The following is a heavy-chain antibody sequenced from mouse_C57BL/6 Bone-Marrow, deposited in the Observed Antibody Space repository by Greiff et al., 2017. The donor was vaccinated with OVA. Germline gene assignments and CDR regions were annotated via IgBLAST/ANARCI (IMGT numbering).Heavy chain of an antibody. Sequence: VQLQQSGPELVKPGASVKIPCKASGYTFTDYNMDWVKQSHGKSLEWIGDINPNNGGTIYNQKFKGKATLTVDKSSSTAYMELRSLTSEDTAVYYGARSITTVPWFADWGQGTLVTVSA. CDR1: GYTFTDYN. J-gene: IGHJ3*01. V-gene: IGHV1-18*01. CDR2: INPNNGGT. CDR3: ARSITTVPWFAD. D-gene: IGHD1-1*01.